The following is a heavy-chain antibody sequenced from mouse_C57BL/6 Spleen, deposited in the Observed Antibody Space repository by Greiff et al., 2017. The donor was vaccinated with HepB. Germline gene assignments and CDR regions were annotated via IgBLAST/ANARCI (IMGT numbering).Heavy chain of an antibody. CDR3: ARGAAQALYYFDY. J-gene: IGHJ2*01. CDR1: GYTFTSYG. V-gene: IGHV1-81*01. CDR2: IYPRSGNT. D-gene: IGHD3-2*02. Sequence: QVQLQQSGAELARPGASVKLSCKASGYTFTSYGISWVKQRTGQGLEWIGEIYPRSGNTYYNEKFKGKATLTADNSSSTAYMELRSLTSEDSAVYFCARGAAQALYYFDYWGQGTTLTVSS.